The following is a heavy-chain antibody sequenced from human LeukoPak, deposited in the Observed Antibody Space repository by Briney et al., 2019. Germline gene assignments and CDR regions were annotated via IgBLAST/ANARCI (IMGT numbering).Heavy chain of an antibody. D-gene: IGHD5-24*01. CDR3: AKDIQLST. CDR2: ISASGGST. V-gene: IGHV3-23*01. CDR1: GFTFSSSA. J-gene: IGHJ3*01. Sequence: GGSLRLSCAASGFTFSSSAMSWVRQAPGKGLELVSLISASGGSTYYADSVKGRFTLSRDNSKNPLYLQMNSLRAEDTAIYYCAKDIQLSTWGLGTMVTVSS.